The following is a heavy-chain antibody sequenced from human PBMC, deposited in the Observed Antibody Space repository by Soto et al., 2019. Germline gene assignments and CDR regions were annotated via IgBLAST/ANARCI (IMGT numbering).Heavy chain of an antibody. CDR1: GGSFSGYN. J-gene: IGHJ6*02. V-gene: IGHV4-34*01. Sequence: PSETLSLTCAVYGGSFSGYNWTWIRQPPGKGLEWIGEINHSGSTNYNPSLKSRVTISVDTSKNQFSLKLSSVTAADTAVYYCARGSEIAVAGYYYYYYGMDVWGQGTTVTVSS. D-gene: IGHD6-19*01. CDR3: ARGSEIAVAGYYYYYYGMDV. CDR2: INHSGST.